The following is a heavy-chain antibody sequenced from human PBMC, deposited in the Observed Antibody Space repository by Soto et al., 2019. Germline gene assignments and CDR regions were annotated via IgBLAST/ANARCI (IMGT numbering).Heavy chain of an antibody. CDR3: ARSAGWYAIHA. CDR1: GDAVSSPYY. D-gene: IGHD6-19*01. J-gene: IGHJ5*02. V-gene: IGHV4-4*02. CDR2: VFHTGTT. Sequence: QVQLQESGPGLVKPSGTLSLTCAVSGDAVSSPYYWCWVRQPPGKGLEWIGEVFHTGTTSYNPSLRSRVTIAMDKSLNQSSLDLSSVTAADTAVYYCARSAGWYAIHAWGPGTLVIVSS.